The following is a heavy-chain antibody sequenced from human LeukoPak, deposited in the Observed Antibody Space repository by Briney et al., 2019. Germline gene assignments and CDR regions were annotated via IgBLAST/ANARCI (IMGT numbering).Heavy chain of an antibody. J-gene: IGHJ1*01. CDR1: GFTFSDYY. V-gene: IGHV3-11*01. Sequence: KAGGSLRLSCAASGFTFSDYYMSWIRQAPGKGLECLSYISSRVITIYYADSVKGRFTVSRDNAQNSLYLQMNSLRAEDTAVYYCASDPLENFQHWGQGTLVTVSS. CDR2: ISSRVITI. CDR3: ASDPLENFQH.